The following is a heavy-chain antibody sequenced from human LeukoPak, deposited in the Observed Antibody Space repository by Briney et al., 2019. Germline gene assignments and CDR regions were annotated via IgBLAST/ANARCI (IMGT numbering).Heavy chain of an antibody. CDR2: ISYDGSNK. CDR3: AKEIWFGELLPAY. V-gene: IGHV3-30*18. Sequence: PGGSLRLSCAASGFTFSSYGMHWVRQAPGKGLEWVAVISYDGSNKYYADSVKGRFTISRDNSKNTLYLQMNSLRAEDTAVYYCAKEIWFGELLPAYWGREPWSPSPQ. D-gene: IGHD3-10*01. J-gene: IGHJ4*02. CDR1: GFTFSSYG.